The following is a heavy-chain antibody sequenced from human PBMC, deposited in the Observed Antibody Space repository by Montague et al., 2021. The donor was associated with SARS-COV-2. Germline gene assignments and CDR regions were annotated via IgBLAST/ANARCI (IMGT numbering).Heavy chain of an antibody. J-gene: IGHJ2*01. D-gene: IGHD1-1*01. CDR1: GGSISSTDHF. CDR3: ARNEEGYGYFDL. Sequence: SETLSLTCTVSGGSISSTDHFWGWIRQPPGKGLEWIGSIYYTGSTFYTPSLKSRVTISVDTSKNEFSLKLISATATDTAVYYCARNEEGYGYFDLWGRGTLVTVSP. CDR2: IYYTGST. V-gene: IGHV4-39*01.